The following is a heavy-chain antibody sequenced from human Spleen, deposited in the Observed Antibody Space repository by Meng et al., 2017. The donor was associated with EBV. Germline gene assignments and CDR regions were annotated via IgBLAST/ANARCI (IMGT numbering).Heavy chain of an antibody. CDR1: VVPINTGCYS. Sequence: LRQQSSGCVPLEPSRTLSLTCVCSVVPINTGCYSWSRIRQPPGKVLDWIGYIYQSGSSYYNPSLKSRVTMSVDMSKNQFSLKLSSVTAADTAVYYCARGGGYGDYEGWFDPWGQGTLVTVSS. CDR3: ARGGGYGDYEGWFDP. J-gene: IGHJ5*02. CDR2: IYQSGSS. D-gene: IGHD4-17*01. V-gene: IGHV4-30-2*01.